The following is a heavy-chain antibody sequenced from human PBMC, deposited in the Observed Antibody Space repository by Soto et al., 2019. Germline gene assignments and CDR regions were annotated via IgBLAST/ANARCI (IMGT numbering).Heavy chain of an antibody. V-gene: IGHV3-30*03. Sequence: GGSLRLSCAASGFTFSNYGMHWVRQAPGKGLEWVAVISDDGVSKYHADSVQGRLTISRDNSESAVFLQMNSLRPDDTALYFCARAYYFGSGTSYTLYYWGQGAQVTVSS. CDR2: ISDDGVSK. J-gene: IGHJ4*02. D-gene: IGHD3-10*01. CDR1: GFTFSNYG. CDR3: ARAYYFGSGTSYTLYY.